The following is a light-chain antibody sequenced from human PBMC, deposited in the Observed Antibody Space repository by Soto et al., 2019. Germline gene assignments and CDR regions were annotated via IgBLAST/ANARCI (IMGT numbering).Light chain of an antibody. CDR1: QSVSSN. Sequence: ETVMTQSPATLSVSPGERATLSCRASQSVSSNLAWYQQKPGQAPRLLIYGASTRATGIPGRFSGSGSGTDFTLTISSLQSEDFAVYFCQQYKNWPPLTFGGGTKVEIK. J-gene: IGKJ4*01. V-gene: IGKV3-15*01. CDR3: QQYKNWPPLT. CDR2: GAS.